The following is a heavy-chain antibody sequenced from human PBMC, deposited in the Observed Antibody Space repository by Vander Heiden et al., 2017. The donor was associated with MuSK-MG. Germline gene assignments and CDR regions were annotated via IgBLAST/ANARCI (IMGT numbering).Heavy chain of an antibody. Sequence: QVQLQESGPGLVKPSETLSLTCTVSGGSISSYYWSWIRQPPGKGLEWIGYIYYSGSTNYNPSLKRRVTISVDTSKNQFSLKLSSVTAADTAVYYCARGAAVAGKGEQKYFQHWGQGTLVTVYS. CDR1: GGSISSYY. CDR3: ARGAAVAGKGEQKYFQH. D-gene: IGHD6-19*01. CDR2: IYYSGST. J-gene: IGHJ1*01. V-gene: IGHV4-59*01.